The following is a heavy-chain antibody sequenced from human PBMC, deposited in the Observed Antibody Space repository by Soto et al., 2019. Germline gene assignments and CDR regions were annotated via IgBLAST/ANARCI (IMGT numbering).Heavy chain of an antibody. CDR2: ISAYNGNT. D-gene: IGHD6-19*01. V-gene: IGHV1-18*01. CDR3: ARIAGYSSGWYQNPFDY. J-gene: IGHJ4*02. Sequence: ASVKVSCQASGYTFTSYGISWVRQAPGQGLEWMGWISAYNGNTNYAQKLQGRVTMTTDTSTSTAYMELRSLRSDDTAVYYCARIAGYSSGWYQNPFDYWGQGTLVTVSS. CDR1: GYTFTSYG.